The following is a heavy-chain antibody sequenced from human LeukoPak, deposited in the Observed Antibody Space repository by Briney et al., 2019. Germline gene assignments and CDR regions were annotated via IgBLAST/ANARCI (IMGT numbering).Heavy chain of an antibody. J-gene: IGHJ6*03. CDR2: IRYDGSNK. D-gene: IGHD3-16*02. Sequence: GGSLRLSCTASGFTFSSYGMHWVRQAPGKGLEWVAFIRYDGSNKYYADSVKGRFTISRDNSKNTLYLQMNSLRAEDTAVYYCAKDYYDYVWGSYRYGYYYYYYMDVWGKGTTVTVSS. CDR3: AKDYYDYVWGSYRYGYYYYYYMDV. V-gene: IGHV3-30*02. CDR1: GFTFSSYG.